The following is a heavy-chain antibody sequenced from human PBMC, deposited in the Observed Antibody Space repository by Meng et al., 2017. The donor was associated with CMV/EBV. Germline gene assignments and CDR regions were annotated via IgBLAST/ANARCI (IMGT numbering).Heavy chain of an antibody. CDR3: ARDTIDSGSSYNWFDF. CDR1: GYTFTGYY. CDR2: INPNNGGT. D-gene: IGHD6-6*01. Sequence: SGYTFTGYYIHWVRQAPGQVLEWMGWINPNNGGTNYAQKFQGRVTMTRDTSISTAYMELTRLKSDDAAVYYCARDTIDSGSSYNWFDFWGQGTLVTVSS. V-gene: IGHV1-2*02. J-gene: IGHJ5*01.